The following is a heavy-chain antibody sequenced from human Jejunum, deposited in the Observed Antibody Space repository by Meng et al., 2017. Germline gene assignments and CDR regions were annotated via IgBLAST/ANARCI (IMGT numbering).Heavy chain of an antibody. V-gene: IGHV3-66*02. Sequence: GGSLRLSCAASGLTVTRNYMSWVRLTPGKGLEWVSTIYGSGNTYYSESEKGRFTISTDNSKNTQYLQINNMSPENTAEYFWARGLGGHHDYPFDYWGQGTLVTVSS. J-gene: IGHJ4*02. CDR3: ARGLGGHHDYPFDY. D-gene: IGHD5-12*01. CDR1: GLTVTRNY. CDR2: IYGSGNT.